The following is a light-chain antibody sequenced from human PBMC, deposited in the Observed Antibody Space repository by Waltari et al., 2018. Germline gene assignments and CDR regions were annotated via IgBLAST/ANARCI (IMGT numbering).Light chain of an antibody. Sequence: DIVMIQSPDSLAVSLGERATINCKSSQSVLYSSNNKNYLAWYQQKPGQPPKLLIYWASTRESGVPDRFSGSGSGTDFTLTISSLQAEDVAVYYCQQYYSIWTFGQGTKVEIK. V-gene: IGKV4-1*01. J-gene: IGKJ1*01. CDR3: QQYYSIWT. CDR1: QSVLYSSNNKNY. CDR2: WAS.